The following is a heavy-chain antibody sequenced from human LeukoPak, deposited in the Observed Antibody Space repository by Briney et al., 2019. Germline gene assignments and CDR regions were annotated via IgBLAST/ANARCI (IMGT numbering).Heavy chain of an antibody. CDR2: INPNSGGT. CDR3: AREGYCSSTSCYDETGNWFDP. J-gene: IGHJ5*02. Sequence: ASVKVSCKASGYTFTGYYMHWVRQAPGQGLEWMGWINPNSGGTNYAQKFQGRVTMTRDTSIITAYMELSRLRSDDTAVYYCAREGYCSSTSCYDETGNWFDPLGQGTLVTVSS. CDR1: GYTFTGYY. V-gene: IGHV1-2*02. D-gene: IGHD2-2*01.